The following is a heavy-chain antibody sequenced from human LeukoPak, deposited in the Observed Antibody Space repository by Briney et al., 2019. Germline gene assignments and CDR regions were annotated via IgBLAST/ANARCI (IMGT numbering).Heavy chain of an antibody. V-gene: IGHV3-30*03. Sequence: GMSLRLSCAASGFTFNNFGMHWVRQAPGKGLEWVSVISYSGSVQFYADSVKGRFTISRDDSKNTVHMQMNRLRVEDTAVYYCARSPRDSRDWTGTLDYWGQGALSPSPQ. J-gene: IGHJ4*02. CDR2: ISYSGSVQ. CDR3: ARSPRDSRDWTGTLDY. CDR1: GFTFNNFG. D-gene: IGHD3-22*01.